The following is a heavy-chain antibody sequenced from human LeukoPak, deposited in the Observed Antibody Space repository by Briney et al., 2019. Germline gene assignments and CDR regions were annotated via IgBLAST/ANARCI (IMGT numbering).Heavy chain of an antibody. Sequence: SETLSLTCTVSGGSISSYYWSWIRQPPGKGLEWIGFIYYSGSTYYNPSLKSRVTISVDTSKNQFSLKLSSVTAADTAVYYCARGHSRRGNRFDYWGQGTLVTVSS. CDR1: GGSISSYY. V-gene: IGHV4-30-4*08. D-gene: IGHD2/OR15-2a*01. CDR2: IYYSGST. CDR3: ARGHSRRGNRFDY. J-gene: IGHJ4*02.